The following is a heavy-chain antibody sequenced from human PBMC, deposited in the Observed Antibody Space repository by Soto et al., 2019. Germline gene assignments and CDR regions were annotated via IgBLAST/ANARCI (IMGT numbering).Heavy chain of an antibody. CDR2: IIPIFGTA. D-gene: IGHD2-2*01. J-gene: IGHJ6*02. CDR3: AREGYCSSPCCYEFVMDV. CDR1: GGTFSSYA. Sequence: QVQLVQSGAEVKKPGSSVKVSCKASGGTFSSYAISWVRQAPGQGLEWMGGIIPIFGTANYAQKFQGRVTITADESTSTGYMELSSLRSEDTAVYYCAREGYCSSPCCYEFVMDVWGQWTTVTVSS. V-gene: IGHV1-69*01.